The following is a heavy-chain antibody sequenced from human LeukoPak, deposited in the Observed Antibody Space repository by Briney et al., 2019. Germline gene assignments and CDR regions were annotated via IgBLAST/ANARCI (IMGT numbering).Heavy chain of an antibody. CDR1: GGSISSGGYY. Sequence: SQTLSLTCTVSGGSISSGGYYWSWIRQHPGKGLEWIGYIYYSGSTYYNPSLKSRVTISVDTSKNQFSLKLSSVTAADTAVYYCARGPVFYGRVYFDYWGQGTLVTVSS. D-gene: IGHD4-17*01. V-gene: IGHV4-31*03. J-gene: IGHJ4*02. CDR2: IYYSGST. CDR3: ARGPVFYGRVYFDY.